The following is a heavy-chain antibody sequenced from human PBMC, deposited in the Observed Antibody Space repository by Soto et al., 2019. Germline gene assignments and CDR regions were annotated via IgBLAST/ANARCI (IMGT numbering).Heavy chain of an antibody. J-gene: IGHJ6*02. D-gene: IGHD3-22*01. CDR1: GFTFSSYW. V-gene: IGHV3-7*01. CDR2: INQDGSEK. Sequence: EVRLVESGGGLVQPGGSLTLSCAASGFTFSSYWMTWVRQAPGKGLEWVANINQDGSEKYYMDSMKGRFTISRDNAKNSLLLQLNSLRAEDTALYYCARDRGRPDLRDTHYYDSSDLDYGMDVWGQGTTVTVSS. CDR3: ARDRGRPDLRDTHYYDSSDLDYGMDV.